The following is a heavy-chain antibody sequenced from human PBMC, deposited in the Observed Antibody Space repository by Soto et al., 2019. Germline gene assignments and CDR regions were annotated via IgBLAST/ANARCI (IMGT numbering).Heavy chain of an antibody. D-gene: IGHD6-19*01. CDR3: ARGGAVPGAPNLQRFSSGMDV. CDR2: ITPVLGIA. Sequence: QVQLVQSGAEVKKPGSSVKVSCEASGRTFSSYSILWVRQAPGQGLEWMVRITPVLGIATYEQKFQARVTMTADKFTIIADMDLRSLAFEDTAVYYCARGGAVPGAPNLQRFSSGMDVWGQGTTVTVSS. V-gene: IGHV1-69*02. CDR1: GRTFSSYS. J-gene: IGHJ6*02.